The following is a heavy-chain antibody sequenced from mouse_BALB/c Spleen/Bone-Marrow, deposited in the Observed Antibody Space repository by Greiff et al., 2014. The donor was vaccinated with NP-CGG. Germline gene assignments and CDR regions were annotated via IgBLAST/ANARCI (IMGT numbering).Heavy chain of an antibody. V-gene: IGHV5-9-4*01. Sequence: EVKLVESGGGLVKPGGSLKLSCAASGFTFSSYVMSWVRQSPEKRLEWVAEISSGGRYTYYPDTVTGRFTISRDNAKNTLYLEMSSLRSEDTAMYYCTRGQFITTATRAMDYWGQGTSVTVSS. CDR3: TRGQFITTATRAMDY. D-gene: IGHD1-2*01. CDR2: ISSGGRYT. J-gene: IGHJ4*01. CDR1: GFTFSSYV.